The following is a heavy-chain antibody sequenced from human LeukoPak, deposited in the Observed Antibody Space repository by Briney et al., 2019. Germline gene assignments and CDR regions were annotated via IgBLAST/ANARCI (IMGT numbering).Heavy chain of an antibody. D-gene: IGHD3-22*01. CDR1: GGSISSGGYY. Sequence: PSETLSLTCTVSGGSISSGGYYWSWIRQHPGKGLEWIGYIYYSGSTYYNPSLKSRVTISVDTSKNQFSLKLSSVTAADTAVYYYARERGAYYYDSSAYFDIWGQGTMVTVSS. CDR3: ARERGAYYYDSSAYFDI. CDR2: IYYSGST. J-gene: IGHJ3*02. V-gene: IGHV4-31*03.